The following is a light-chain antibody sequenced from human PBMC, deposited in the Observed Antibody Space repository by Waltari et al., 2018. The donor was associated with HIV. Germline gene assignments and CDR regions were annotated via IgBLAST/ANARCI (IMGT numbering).Light chain of an antibody. CDR2: LVN. J-gene: IGLJ2*01. CDR3: SSFAGSNNLMV. Sequence: QSALTQPPSASGSPGQSVPISCTAPSSDAGCYTYVSCYQQHPGKAPKLMIYLVNKHPSWVPARFSCTKSGNRASLTVSGLQAEDEADYYCSSFAGSNNLMVFGGGTKLTVL. V-gene: IGLV2-8*01. CDR1: SSDAGCYTY.